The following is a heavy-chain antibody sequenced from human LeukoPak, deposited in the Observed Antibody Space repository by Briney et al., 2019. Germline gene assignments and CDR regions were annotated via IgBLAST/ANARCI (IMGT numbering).Heavy chain of an antibody. CDR3: ARVNGFFFDY. D-gene: IGHD3-3*01. CDR2: IYYSGST. V-gene: IGHV4-59*01. J-gene: IGHJ4*02. CDR1: GGSISSYY. Sequence: SETLSLTCTVSGGSISSYYWSWIRQPPGKGLEWIGYIYYSGSTNYNPSLKSRVTISVDTSKNQFSLKLSSVTAADTAVYYCARVNGFFFDYWGQGTLVTVSS.